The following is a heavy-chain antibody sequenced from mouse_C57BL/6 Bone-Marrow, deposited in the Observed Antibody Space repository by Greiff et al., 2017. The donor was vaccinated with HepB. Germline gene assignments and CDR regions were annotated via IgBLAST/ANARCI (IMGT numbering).Heavy chain of an antibody. CDR1: GFTFSDYG. V-gene: IGHV5-17*01. J-gene: IGHJ2*01. Sequence: EVKLMESGGGLVKPGGSLKLSCAASGFTFSDYGMHWVRQAPEKGLEWVAYISSGSSTIYYADTVKGRFTISRDNAKNTLCLQMTSLRSEDTAMYYCARSWHFDYWGQGTTLTVSS. CDR3: ARSWHFDY. CDR2: ISSGSSTI.